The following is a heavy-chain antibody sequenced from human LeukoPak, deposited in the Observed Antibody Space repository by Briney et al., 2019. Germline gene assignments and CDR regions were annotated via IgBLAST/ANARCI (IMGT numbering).Heavy chain of an antibody. CDR1: GYTFTSYD. V-gene: IGHV1-8*01. CDR2: MNPNSGNT. CDR3: ALPAYRSNDAFDI. J-gene: IGHJ3*02. Sequence: ASVKVSCKASGYTFTSYDINWVRQATGQGLEWMGRMNPNSGNTGYAQKFQGRVTMTRNTSISTAYSELSSLRSEDTAVYYCALPAYRSNDAFDIWGQGTIVTVSS. D-gene: IGHD6-13*01.